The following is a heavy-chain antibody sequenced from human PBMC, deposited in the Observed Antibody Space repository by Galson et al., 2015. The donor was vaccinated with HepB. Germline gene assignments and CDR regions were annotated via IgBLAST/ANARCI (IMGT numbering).Heavy chain of an antibody. J-gene: IGHJ6*02. CDR3: ARERGYSGYGVPYYYYGMDV. CDR2: IKQDGSEK. CDR1: GFTFSSYW. Sequence: SLRLSCAASGFTFSSYWMSWVRQAPGKGLEWVANIKQDGSEKYYVDSVKGRFTISRDNAKNSLYLQMNSLRAEDTAVYYCARERGYSGYGVPYYYYGMDVWGQGTTVTVSS. D-gene: IGHD5-12*01. V-gene: IGHV3-7*03.